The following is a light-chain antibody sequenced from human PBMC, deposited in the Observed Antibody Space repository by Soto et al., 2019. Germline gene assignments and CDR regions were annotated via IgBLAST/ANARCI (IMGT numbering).Light chain of an antibody. CDR3: QQVNVYPIT. Sequence: DIQLTQSPSFLSASVVDRVTIACLASQDIKSYLAWYQQKPGKAPKLLIYPASTLQSGVPSRFSGSGSGTEFTLTISSLQPEDFATYHCQQVNVYPITFGQGTRLEIK. J-gene: IGKJ5*01. V-gene: IGKV1-9*01. CDR2: PAS. CDR1: QDIKSY.